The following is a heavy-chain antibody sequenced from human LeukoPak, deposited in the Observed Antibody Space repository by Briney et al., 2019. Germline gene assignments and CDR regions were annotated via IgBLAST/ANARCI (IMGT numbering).Heavy chain of an antibody. J-gene: IGHJ5*02. V-gene: IGHV1-18*01. Sequence: ASVKVSCKASGFTFTSYGIAWVRQAPGQGLEWMAWIRVNSGDTKYAQKFQGRVTMTTDTSTSTAYMGLRSLRSDDTAVYYCARESNWNYRGGDWFDPWGQGTLVTVSS. CDR3: ARESNWNYRGGDWFDP. D-gene: IGHD1-7*01. CDR2: IRVNSGDT. CDR1: GFTFTSYG.